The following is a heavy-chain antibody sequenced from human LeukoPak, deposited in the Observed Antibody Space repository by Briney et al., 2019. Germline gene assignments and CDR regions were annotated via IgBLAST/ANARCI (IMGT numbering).Heavy chain of an antibody. D-gene: IGHD2-2*01. CDR2: ISYDGSNK. CDR1: GFTFSSYA. CDR3: ARASRYCSSTSCWYWFDP. V-gene: IGHV3-30*04. Sequence: GGSLRLSCAASGFTFSSYAMSWVRQAPGKGLEWVAVISYDGSNKYYADSVKGRFTISRDNSMNTLYLQMNSLRAEDTAVCYCARASRYCSSTSCWYWFDPWGQGTLVTVSS. J-gene: IGHJ5*02.